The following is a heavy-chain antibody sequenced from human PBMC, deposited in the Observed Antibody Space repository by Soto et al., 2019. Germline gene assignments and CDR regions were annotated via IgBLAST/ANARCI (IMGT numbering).Heavy chain of an antibody. CDR3: ARSSSDPNYYYYGMDV. CDR2: ISAYNGNT. Sequence: AASVKVSCKASGYTFTSYGISWVRQAPGQGLEWMGWISAYNGNTNYAQKLQGRVTMTTDTSTSTAYMELRSLRSDDTAVYYCARSSSDPNYYYYGMDVWGQGTTVTVSS. V-gene: IGHV1-18*01. J-gene: IGHJ6*02. D-gene: IGHD6-19*01. CDR1: GYTFTSYG.